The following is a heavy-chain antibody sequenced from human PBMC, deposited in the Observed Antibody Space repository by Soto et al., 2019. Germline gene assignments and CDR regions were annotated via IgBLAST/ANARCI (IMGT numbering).Heavy chain of an antibody. D-gene: IGHD3-10*01. CDR3: ARGGGRTMVRGVIPY. Sequence: QVQLQQWGAGLLKPSETLSLTCAVYGGSFSGYYWSWIRQPPGKGLEWIGEINHSGSTNYNPSLKSRVTISVDTSKNQFSLKLSSVTAADTAVYYCARGGGRTMVRGVIPYWGQGTLVTVSS. CDR1: GGSFSGYY. CDR2: INHSGST. J-gene: IGHJ4*02. V-gene: IGHV4-34*01.